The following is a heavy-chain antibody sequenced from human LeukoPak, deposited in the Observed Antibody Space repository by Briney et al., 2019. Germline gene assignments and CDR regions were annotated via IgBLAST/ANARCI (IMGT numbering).Heavy chain of an antibody. CDR1: GFTFDDYG. Sequence: PGGSLRLSCAASGFTFDDYGMSWVRQAPGKGLEWVSYISSSSSTIYYADSVKGRFTISRDNAKNSLYLQMNSLRAEDTAVYYCARDRIVGATWAFDIWGQGTMVTVSS. D-gene: IGHD1-26*01. V-gene: IGHV3-48*01. CDR2: ISSSSSTI. CDR3: ARDRIVGATWAFDI. J-gene: IGHJ3*02.